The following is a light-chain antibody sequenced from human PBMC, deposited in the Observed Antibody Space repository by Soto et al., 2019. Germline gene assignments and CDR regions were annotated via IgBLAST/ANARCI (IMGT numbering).Light chain of an antibody. CDR3: QLYGGSPKT. Sequence: DIQMTQSPSSLSASVGDRVTITCRASQGISNSLAWYQQKPGQPPRLLIHGASTRAPGIPDRFSGSRSGTDFTLTISRLEPEDFAVYYCQLYGGSPKTFGQGTKVEIK. J-gene: IGKJ1*01. CDR2: GAS. V-gene: IGKV1-NL1*01. CDR1: QGISNS.